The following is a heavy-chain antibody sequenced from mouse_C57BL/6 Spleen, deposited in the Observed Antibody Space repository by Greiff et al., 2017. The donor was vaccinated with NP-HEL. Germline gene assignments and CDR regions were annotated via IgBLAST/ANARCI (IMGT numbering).Heavy chain of an antibody. CDR1: GYTFTDYE. J-gene: IGHJ1*03. Sequence: QVQLQQSGAELVRPGASVTLSCKASGYTFTDYEMHWVKQTPVHGLEWIGAIDPETGGTAYNQKFKGKAILTADKSSSTAYMELRSLTSEDSAVYYCTRGGGVATGYFDVWGTGTTVTVSS. D-gene: IGHD1-1*02. CDR2: IDPETGGT. CDR3: TRGGGVATGYFDV. V-gene: IGHV1-15*01.